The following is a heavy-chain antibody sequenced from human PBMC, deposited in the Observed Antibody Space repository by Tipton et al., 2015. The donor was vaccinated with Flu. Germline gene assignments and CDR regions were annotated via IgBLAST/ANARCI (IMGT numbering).Heavy chain of an antibody. Sequence: LRLSCSVSGGFISSYYWNWIRQPPGKGLEWIGYIYHNKYTKYNPSLKSRVTISVDASMSQFSLQLTSVTAADTAVYYCARDPSLGMPEYFDYWGQGILVTASS. CDR1: GGFISSYY. CDR2: IYHNKYT. D-gene: IGHD6-6*01. CDR3: ARDPSLGMPEYFDY. V-gene: IGHV4-59*12. J-gene: IGHJ4*02.